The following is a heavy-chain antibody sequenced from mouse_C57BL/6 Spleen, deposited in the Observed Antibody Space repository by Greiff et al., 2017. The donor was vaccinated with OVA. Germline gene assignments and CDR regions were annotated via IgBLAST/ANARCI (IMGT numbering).Heavy chain of an antibody. Sequence: VMLVESGPGLVAPSQSLSITCTVSGFSLTSYGVHWVRQPPGKGLEWLVVIWSDGSTTYNSALKSRLSISKDNSKSQVFLKMNSLQTDDTAMYYCARHRDGYYDYAMDYWGQGTSVTVSS. CDR3: ARHRDGYYDYAMDY. CDR2: IWSDGST. J-gene: IGHJ4*01. CDR1: GFSLTSYG. V-gene: IGHV2-6-1*01. D-gene: IGHD2-3*01.